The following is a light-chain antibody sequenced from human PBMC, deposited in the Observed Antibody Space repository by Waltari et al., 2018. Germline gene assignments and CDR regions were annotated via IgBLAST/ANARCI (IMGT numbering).Light chain of an antibody. V-gene: IGKV2-30*01. CDR2: QVS. CDR3: MQATHWPIT. Sequence: EVVLTQSPLSLHVTLGQPASFSCRSVEDLVYTDGHTYLTWFHQRPGQSPRRLIYQVSKRDAGVPDRFTGYGAGTDFTLRISRVQPEDVGIYFCMQATHWPITFGQGTRLEIK. J-gene: IGKJ5*01. CDR1: EDLVYTDGHTY.